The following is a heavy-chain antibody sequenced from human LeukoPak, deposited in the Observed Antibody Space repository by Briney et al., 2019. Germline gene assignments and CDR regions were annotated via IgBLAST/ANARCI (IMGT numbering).Heavy chain of an antibody. CDR3: ATDFYSRFDA. Sequence: SETLSLTCTVSGASISGHYWSWIRQPPGKGLEWIGYIYYSGSTDYNPSLKSRGTISVDTSKNQFSLKLSSVTAADTAVYYCATDFYSRFDAWGQGILVTLSS. CDR2: IYYSGST. CDR1: GASISGHY. J-gene: IGHJ5*02. D-gene: IGHD2-21*01. V-gene: IGHV4-59*11.